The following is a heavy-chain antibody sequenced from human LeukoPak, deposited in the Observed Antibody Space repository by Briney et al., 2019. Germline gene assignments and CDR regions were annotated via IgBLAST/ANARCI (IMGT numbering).Heavy chain of an antibody. J-gene: IGHJ4*02. V-gene: IGHV4-39*01. CDR2: IYYSGST. CDR1: GGSISSSSYY. Sequence: SETLSLTCTVSGGSISSSSYYWGWIRQPPGKGLEWIGSIYYSGSTYYNPSLKSRVTISVDTSKNQFSLKLSSVTAADTAVYYCVRRGIDYWGQGTLVTVSS. CDR3: VRRGIDY.